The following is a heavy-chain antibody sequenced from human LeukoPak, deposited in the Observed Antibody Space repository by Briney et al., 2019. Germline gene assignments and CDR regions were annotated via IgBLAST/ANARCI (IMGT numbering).Heavy chain of an antibody. CDR1: GFTSSAYD. CDR3: VRAAIPYIINGRRFDY. Sequence: HPGEPLRLSCAASGFTSSAYDMHWVRQITGGGLEWVSTSGTVGDTFYSDSVKGRFTISRENAKNSVHLQMNSLRVEDSAIYFCVRAAIPYIINGRRFDYWGQGTLVTVSS. D-gene: IGHD6-25*01. J-gene: IGHJ4*02. V-gene: IGHV3-13*04. CDR2: SGTVGDT.